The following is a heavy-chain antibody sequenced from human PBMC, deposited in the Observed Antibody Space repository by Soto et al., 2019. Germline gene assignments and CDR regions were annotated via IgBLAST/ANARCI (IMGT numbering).Heavy chain of an antibody. V-gene: IGHV1-18*01. CDR1: GYTLTTYG. J-gene: IGHJ4*02. Sequence: QVQLVQSGAEVKKPGASVKVSCNAAGYTLTTYGVSWVRQAPGQGLEWVGWISAYNDHTNYAQKFQGRVTMTTDTSTSTAYMELRSLRSDDTAVYYCARGTYFDYWGQGTRVTVSS. CDR3: ARGTYFDY. CDR2: ISAYNDHT. D-gene: IGHD1-1*01.